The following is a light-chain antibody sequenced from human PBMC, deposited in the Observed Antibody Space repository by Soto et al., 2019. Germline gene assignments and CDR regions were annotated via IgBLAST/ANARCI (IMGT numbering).Light chain of an antibody. CDR1: QSVSSY. Sequence: DIQMTQSPSSLSASVGERVTITCRASQSVSSYLNWYQQKPGEAPKLLIYAASSLQSGVPSRFSGSGSGTDFPLTSSRLQPEYFASYYQQQSYRPSWTFGQGTKVEIK. J-gene: IGKJ1*01. V-gene: IGKV1-39*01. CDR2: AAS. CDR3: QQSYRPSWT.